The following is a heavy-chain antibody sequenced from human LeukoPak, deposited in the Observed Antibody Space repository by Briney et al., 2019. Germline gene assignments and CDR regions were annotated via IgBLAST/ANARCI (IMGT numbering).Heavy chain of an antibody. CDR1: GFSLSTSGMC. CDR2: IDWDDDK. Sequence: GSGPTLVNPTQTLTLTCTFSGFSLSTSGMCVSWIRQPPGKALEWLARIDWDDDKYYSTSLKTRLTISKDTSKNQVVLTMTNMDPVDTATYYCARICSDPFRDGYNCFDYWGQGTLVTVSS. J-gene: IGHJ4*02. CDR3: ARICSDPFRDGYNCFDY. V-gene: IGHV2-70*11. D-gene: IGHD5-12*01.